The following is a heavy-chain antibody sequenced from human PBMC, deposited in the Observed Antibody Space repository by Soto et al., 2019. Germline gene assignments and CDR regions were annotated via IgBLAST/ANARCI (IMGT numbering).Heavy chain of an antibody. J-gene: IGHJ5*02. Sequence: ASVKVSCKASGYTFTSYYMHWVRQAPGQGLEWMGIINPSGGSTSYAQKFQGRVTMTRDTSTSTAYMELSSLRSEDTAVYYCARERNIVVVVAANAGWFDPWGQGTLVTVSS. V-gene: IGHV1-46*01. CDR2: INPSGGST. CDR1: GYTFTSYY. CDR3: ARERNIVVVVAANAGWFDP. D-gene: IGHD2-15*01.